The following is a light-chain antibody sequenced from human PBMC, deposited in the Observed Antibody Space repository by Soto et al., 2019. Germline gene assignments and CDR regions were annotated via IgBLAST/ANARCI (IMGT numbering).Light chain of an antibody. CDR1: QSITTY. J-gene: IGKJ5*01. V-gene: IGKV1-39*01. CDR3: QHSYSTPIT. CDR2: AAS. Sequence: DIQMTQSPSALSASVGDRVTITCRVSQSITTYLNWYQQKPGEAPKLLIYAASSLQSGVPSRFSGSDSGTDFTLTISSLQPEDSATYYCQHSYSTPITFGQGTRLEIK.